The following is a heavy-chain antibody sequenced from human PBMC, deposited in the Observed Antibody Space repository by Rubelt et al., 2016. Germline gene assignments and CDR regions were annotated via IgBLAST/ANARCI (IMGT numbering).Heavy chain of an antibody. CDR3: ARDLYKGPRWLVAY. CDR1: GGTFSSYA. Sequence: QVQLVQSGAEVKKPGSSVKVSCKASGGTFSSYAISWVRQAPGQGLEWMGRINPNSGGTNYAQKFQGRVTMTRDTSISTAYMELSRLGSDDTAVYYCARDLYKGPRWLVAYWGQGTLVTVSS. CDR2: INPNSGGT. J-gene: IGHJ4*02. D-gene: IGHD6-19*01. V-gene: IGHV1-2*02.